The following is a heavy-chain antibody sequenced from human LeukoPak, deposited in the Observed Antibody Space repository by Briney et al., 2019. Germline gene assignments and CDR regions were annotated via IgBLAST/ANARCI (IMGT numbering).Heavy chain of an antibody. Sequence: PGGSLRLSCATSGFTFSSYAMNWVRQAPGKGLEWVSAISTSGGSTYYADSVKGRFTISRDNPRNTLYLQMNSLRAEDTTVYYCAKLYDFWSSLDYWGQGTLVTVSS. V-gene: IGHV3-23*01. CDR3: AKLYDFWSSLDY. J-gene: IGHJ4*02. D-gene: IGHD3-3*01. CDR2: ISTSGGST. CDR1: GFTFSSYA.